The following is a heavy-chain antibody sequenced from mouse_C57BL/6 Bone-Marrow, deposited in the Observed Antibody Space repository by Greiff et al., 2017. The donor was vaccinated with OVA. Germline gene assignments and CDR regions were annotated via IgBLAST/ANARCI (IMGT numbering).Heavy chain of an antibody. CDR3: ARKGILEYYGSSYDWYFDV. CDR2: IHPNSGST. J-gene: IGHJ1*03. D-gene: IGHD1-1*01. Sequence: QVQLQQSGAELVKPGASVKLSCKASGYTFPSYWMHWVKQRPGQGLEWIGMIHPNSGSTNYNEKFKSKATLTVDKSSSTAYMQLSSLTSEDSAVYYGARKGILEYYGSSYDWYFDVWGTGTTVTVSS. CDR1: GYTFPSYW. V-gene: IGHV1-64*01.